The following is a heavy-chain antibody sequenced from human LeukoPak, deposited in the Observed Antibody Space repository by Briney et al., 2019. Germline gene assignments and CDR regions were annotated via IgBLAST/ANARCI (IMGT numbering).Heavy chain of an antibody. V-gene: IGHV3-23*01. Sequence: DPGGSLRLSCAASGFTFRNYAMSWVRQASGKGLEWVSAISGGGGSTYYADSVKGRFTISRDNSKNTLYLQMNSLRAEDTAVYYCAKDQSGSYTDWGQGTLVTVSS. CDR2: ISGGGGST. J-gene: IGHJ4*02. D-gene: IGHD1-26*01. CDR3: AKDQSGSYTD. CDR1: GFTFRNYA.